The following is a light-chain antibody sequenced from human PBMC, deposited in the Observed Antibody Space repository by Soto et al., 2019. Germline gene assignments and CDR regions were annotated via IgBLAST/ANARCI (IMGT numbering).Light chain of an antibody. V-gene: IGKV2-28*01. J-gene: IGKJ5*01. CDR2: LGS. CDR3: MQGLPLPIT. Sequence: DCVMTQSPLSLAVTPGEPAAISCRSNQSLLHSNGKNYLDWFLQKPGQSPQVLITLGSNRASGVPDRFSGSGSGTDFTLKISRVEAEDVGVYYCMQGLPLPITFGQGTRLEIK. CDR1: QSLLHSNGKNY.